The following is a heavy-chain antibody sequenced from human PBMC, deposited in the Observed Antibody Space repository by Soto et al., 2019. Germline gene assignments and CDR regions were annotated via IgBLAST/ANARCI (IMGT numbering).Heavy chain of an antibody. Sequence: SQTLSLTCAISGDSVSSNSAAWNWIRQSPSRGLEWLGRTYYRSKWYNDCAVSVKSRITINPDTSKNQFSLQLNSVTPEDTAVYYCARGLYSSSWHLNWLDPWGQGTLVTVSS. CDR3: ARGLYSSSWHLNWLDP. D-gene: IGHD6-13*01. V-gene: IGHV6-1*01. CDR1: GDSVSSNSAA. J-gene: IGHJ5*02. CDR2: TYYRSKWYN.